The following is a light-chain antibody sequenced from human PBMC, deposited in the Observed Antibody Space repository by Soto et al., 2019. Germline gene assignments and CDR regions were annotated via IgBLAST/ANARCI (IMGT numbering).Light chain of an antibody. CDR2: GNS. CDR3: QSYYSSLSGYVV. Sequence: QSVLTQPPSVSGAPGQRVTISCTGRSSNIGAGYDVHWYQQLPGTAPKLLIYGNSNRPSGVPDRFSGSKSGTSASLAITGLLAEDEADYYCQSYYSSLSGYVVFGGGTKLTVL. V-gene: IGLV1-40*01. J-gene: IGLJ2*01. CDR1: SSNIGAGYD.